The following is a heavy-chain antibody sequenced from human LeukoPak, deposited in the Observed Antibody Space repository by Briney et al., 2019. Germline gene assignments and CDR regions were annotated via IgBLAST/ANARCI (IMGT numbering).Heavy chain of an antibody. CDR1: GFSFSSYG. D-gene: IGHD1-7*01. V-gene: IGHV3-30*19. Sequence: GGSLRLSCEASGFSFSSYGMHWVRQAPGKGLEWVAVISKDGSDKYYPGSVRGRFTISRDNSKNTIYLQMDSLRAEDTAIYYCARDYWWNYDYWGQGTLVTASS. J-gene: IGHJ4*02. CDR2: ISKDGSDK. CDR3: ARDYWWNYDY.